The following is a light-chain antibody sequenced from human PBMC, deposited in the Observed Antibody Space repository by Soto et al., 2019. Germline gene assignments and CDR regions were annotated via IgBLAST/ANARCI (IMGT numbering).Light chain of an antibody. CDR2: GAS. V-gene: IGKV3-15*01. J-gene: IGKJ1*01. Sequence: MSQSPGTLSVSPGDRAPLTCRASQIISSYLAWYQQKPGQAPRLLIYGASTRATGVPARFSGSGSGTDFTLTISSLQPDDFAVYYCQQHSNLPRTFGEGTKVDIK. CDR1: QIISSY. CDR3: QQHSNLPRT.